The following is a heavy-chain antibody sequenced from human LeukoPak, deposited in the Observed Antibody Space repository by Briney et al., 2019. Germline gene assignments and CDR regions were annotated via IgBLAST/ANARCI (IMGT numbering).Heavy chain of an antibody. CDR2: IGISSGNT. J-gene: IGHJ5*02. CDR1: GFTFSNYG. CDR3: VSDLCGGDDQ. D-gene: IGHD3-3*01. V-gene: IGHV3-48*02. Sequence: GGSLRLSCAASGFTFSNYGMSWVRQAPGKGLEWISWIGISSGNTKYADSVKGRFTISGDNAKNSLYLQMSSLRDEDTAVYYCVSDLCGGDDQWGRGTLVSVSS.